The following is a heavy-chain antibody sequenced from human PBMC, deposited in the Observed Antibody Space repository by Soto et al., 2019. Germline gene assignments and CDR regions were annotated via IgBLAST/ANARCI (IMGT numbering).Heavy chain of an antibody. Sequence: QVQLVESGGGVLQPGSSLRLSCAASGFTFSSYAMHWVRQAPGKGLEWVAVISYDGSNKYYADSVKGRFTISRDNSKNTLYLQMNSLRADDTAVYYCARDLPLTVVRGVRGFQHWGQGSLVTVSS. CDR1: GFTFSSYA. J-gene: IGHJ1*01. CDR2: ISYDGSNK. D-gene: IGHD3-10*01. V-gene: IGHV3-30-3*01. CDR3: ARDLPLTVVRGVRGFQH.